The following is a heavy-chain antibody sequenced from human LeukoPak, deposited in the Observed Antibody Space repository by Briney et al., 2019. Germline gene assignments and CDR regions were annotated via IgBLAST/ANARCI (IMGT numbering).Heavy chain of an antibody. V-gene: IGHV4-38-2*02. CDR3: ARRGYSYDFNFDY. J-gene: IGHJ4*02. Sequence: SETLSLTCTVSGYSISSGYYWGWIRQPPGKGLEWIGSIYHSGSTYYNPSLKSRVTISVDTSKNQFSLKLSSVTAADTAVYYCARRGYSYDFNFDYWGQGTLVTVSS. CDR2: IYHSGST. D-gene: IGHD3-3*01. CDR1: GYSISSGYY.